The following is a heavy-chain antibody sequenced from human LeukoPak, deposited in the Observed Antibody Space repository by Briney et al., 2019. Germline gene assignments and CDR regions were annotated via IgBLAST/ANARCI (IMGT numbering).Heavy chain of an antibody. CDR2: ISGSGGNT. D-gene: IGHD3-22*01. CDR1: GFTFSSYA. Sequence: GGSLGLSCAASGFTFSSYAMSWVRQAPGKGLEWVSGISGSGGNTHYADSVKGRFTISRDNSKNTLYLQMNSLRAEDTAVYYCATTRYYYDSSGYSNFDYWGQGTLVTVSS. V-gene: IGHV3-23*01. CDR3: ATTRYYYDSSGYSNFDY. J-gene: IGHJ4*02.